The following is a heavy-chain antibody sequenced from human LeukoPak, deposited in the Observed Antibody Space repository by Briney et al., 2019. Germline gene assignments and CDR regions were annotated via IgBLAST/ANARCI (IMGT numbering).Heavy chain of an antibody. V-gene: IGHV3-21*01. CDR2: ISSSSSYI. Sequence: PGRSLRLFCAASGFTFSSYSMNWVPQAPGKGLEWVSSISSSSSYIYYADSVKGRFTISRDNAKNSLYLQMNSLRAEDTAVYYCARDSAYCGGDCYSSRYYYYYYMDVWGKGTTVTVSS. J-gene: IGHJ6*03. CDR1: GFTFSSYS. CDR3: ARDSAYCGGDCYSSRYYYYYYMDV. D-gene: IGHD2-21*02.